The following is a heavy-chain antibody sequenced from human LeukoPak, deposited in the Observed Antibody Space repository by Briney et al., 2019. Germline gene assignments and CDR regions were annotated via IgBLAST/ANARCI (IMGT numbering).Heavy chain of an antibody. CDR2: IIPIFGTA. J-gene: IGHJ4*02. V-gene: IGHV1-69*13. Sequence: SVKVSCKASGGTFCSYAISWVRQATGQGLEWMGGIIPIFGTANYAQKFQGRVTITADESTSTAYMELSSLRSEDTAVYYCARDVPPGTAIPLDYWGQGTLVTVSS. D-gene: IGHD5-18*01. CDR1: GGTFCSYA. CDR3: ARDVPPGTAIPLDY.